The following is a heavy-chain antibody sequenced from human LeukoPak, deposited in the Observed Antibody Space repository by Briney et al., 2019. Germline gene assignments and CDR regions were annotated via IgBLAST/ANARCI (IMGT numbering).Heavy chain of an antibody. D-gene: IGHD5-18*01. CDR1: GFTFSSYS. V-gene: IGHV3-21*01. CDR2: INSSSGYI. Sequence: GGSLRLSCAASGFTFSSYSMNWVRQAPGKGLEWVSSINSSSGYIYYADSVKGRFTISRDNAKNSLYLQMNSLRAEDTAVYYCASSKGYSYGANYFDYWGQGTLVTVSS. J-gene: IGHJ4*02. CDR3: ASSKGYSYGANYFDY.